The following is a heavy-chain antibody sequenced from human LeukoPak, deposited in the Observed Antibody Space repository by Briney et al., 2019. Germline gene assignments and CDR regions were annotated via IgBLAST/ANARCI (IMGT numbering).Heavy chain of an antibody. CDR2: INPNSGGT. CDR3: AKDQGRGLGSYSWGNFDY. J-gene: IGHJ4*02. Sequence: ASVKVSCKASGYTFTGYYMHWVRQAPGQGLEWMGWINPNSGGTNYAQKFQGRVTMTRDTSISTAYMELSRLRSDDTAVYYCAKDQGRGLGSYSWGNFDYWGQGTLVTVSS. D-gene: IGHD3-10*01. V-gene: IGHV1-2*02. CDR1: GYTFTGYY.